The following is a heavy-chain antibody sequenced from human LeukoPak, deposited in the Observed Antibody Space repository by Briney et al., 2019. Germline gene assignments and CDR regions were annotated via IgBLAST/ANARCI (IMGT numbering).Heavy chain of an antibody. J-gene: IGHJ4*02. D-gene: IGHD6-19*01. CDR3: ARANNAGWFDY. CDR2: ISYDGSNK. CDR1: GFTFSSYA. V-gene: IGHV3-30-3*01. Sequence: TGGSLRLSCAASGFTFSSYAMHWVRQAPGKGLEWVAVISYDGSNKYYADSVKGRFTISRDNAKNSLFLQMSSLRVEDTAVYYCARANNAGWFDYWGQGTLVTVSS.